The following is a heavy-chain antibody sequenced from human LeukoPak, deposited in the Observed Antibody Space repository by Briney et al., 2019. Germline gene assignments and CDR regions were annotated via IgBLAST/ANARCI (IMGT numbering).Heavy chain of an antibody. CDR1: EFTFSGYW. CDR2: IKQDGSVK. V-gene: IGHV3-7*03. D-gene: IGHD6-19*01. CDR3: ARGGGSGWYLPDYFDY. Sequence: GGSLRLSCAASEFTFSGYWMMWVRQAPGKGLEWVANIKQDGSVKQYVDSVKGRFTISRDNAKNSLYLQMNSLRAEDTAVYYCARGGGSGWYLPDYFDYWGQGTLVTVSS. J-gene: IGHJ4*02.